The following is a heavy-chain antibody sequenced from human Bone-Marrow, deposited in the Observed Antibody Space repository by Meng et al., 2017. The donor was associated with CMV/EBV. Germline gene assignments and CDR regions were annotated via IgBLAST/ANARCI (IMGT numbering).Heavy chain of an antibody. CDR2: ITYDGSNK. CDR3: ARSYYDFWSGYYPDYYYGRDD. Sequence: GESLKISCAASGFTFSSYAMHWVRQAPGKGLEWVAVITYDGSNKYYADSVKGRFTISRDNSKITLYLQMNSLRAEDTAVYYCARSYYDFWSGYYPDYYYGRDDWGQGTTVTVSS. D-gene: IGHD3-3*01. J-gene: IGHJ6*01. V-gene: IGHV3-30-3*01. CDR1: GFTFSSYA.